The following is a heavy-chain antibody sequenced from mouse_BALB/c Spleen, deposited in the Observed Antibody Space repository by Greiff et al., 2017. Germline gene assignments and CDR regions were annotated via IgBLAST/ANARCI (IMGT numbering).Heavy chain of an antibody. D-gene: IGHD2-1*01. V-gene: IGHV5-6*01. J-gene: IGHJ2*01. CDR1: GFTFSSYG. Sequence: EVQVVESGGDLVKPGGSLKLSCAASGFTFSSYGMSWVRQTPDKRLEWVATISSGGSYTYYPDSVKGRFTISRDNAKNTLYLQMSSLKSEDTAMYYCARHGGNYERPYFDYWGQGTTLTVSS. CDR3: ARHGGNYERPYFDY. CDR2: ISSGGSYT.